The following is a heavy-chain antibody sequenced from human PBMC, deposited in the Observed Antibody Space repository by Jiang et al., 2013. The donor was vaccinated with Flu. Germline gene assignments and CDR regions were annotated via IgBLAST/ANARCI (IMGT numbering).Heavy chain of an antibody. J-gene: IGHJ5*02. V-gene: IGHV4-30-4*01. Sequence: VKPSQTLSLTCTVSGGSISSGDYYWSWIRQPPGKGLEWIGYIYYSGSTYYNPSLKSRVTISVDTSKNQFSLKLSSVTAADTAVYYCARVGISRRSNWFDPWGQGTLVTVSS. CDR2: IYYSGST. D-gene: IGHD6-13*01. CDR1: GGSISSGDYY. CDR3: ARVGISRRSNWFDP.